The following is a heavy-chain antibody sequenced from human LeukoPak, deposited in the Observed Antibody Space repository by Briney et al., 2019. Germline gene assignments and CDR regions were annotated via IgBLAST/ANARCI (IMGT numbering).Heavy chain of an antibody. J-gene: IGHJ4*02. CDR3: ARYEPSGRYFDY. CDR1: GDSVSSISAA. CDR2: TYYRSKWYN. D-gene: IGHD6-19*01. Sequence: SQTLSLTPAISGDSVSSISAAWNWIRQSPSRGLEWLGRTYYRSKWYNDYAVSVKSRVTINPDTSKNQFSLQLNSVTPEDTAVYYCARYEPSGRYFDYWGQGTLVTVSS. V-gene: IGHV6-1*01.